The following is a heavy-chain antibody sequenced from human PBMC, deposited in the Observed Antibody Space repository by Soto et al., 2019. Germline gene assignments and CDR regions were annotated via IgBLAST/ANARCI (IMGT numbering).Heavy chain of an antibody. Sequence: PSQTLSLTCAISGESVSSNSAAWNCIRLSPSRGLEWLARTYYRSRWYNDYAVSVRSRITVNPDTSKNQFSLQLTSVTPEDTAVYYWAGTTSHQWYYMDVWGKGTTVTVAS. CDR2: TYYRSRWYN. D-gene: IGHD1-7*01. CDR3: AGTTSHQWYYMDV. J-gene: IGHJ6*03. V-gene: IGHV6-1*01. CDR1: GESVSSNSAA.